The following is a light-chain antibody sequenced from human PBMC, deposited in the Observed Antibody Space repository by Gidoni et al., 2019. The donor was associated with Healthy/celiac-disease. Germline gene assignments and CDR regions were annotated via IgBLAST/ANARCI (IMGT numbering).Light chain of an antibody. J-gene: IGKJ2*01. CDR1: KSVSSSY. CDR3: QQYGSSPPAT. V-gene: IGKV3-20*01. Sequence: DIVLTHSPGTLSLSPGERATLSCRARKSVSSSYLAWYQQKPGQAPRLLIYGASSRATGIQDRFSGSGSGTDFTLTISRLEPEDFAVYYCQQYGSSPPATFGQGTKLEIK. CDR2: GAS.